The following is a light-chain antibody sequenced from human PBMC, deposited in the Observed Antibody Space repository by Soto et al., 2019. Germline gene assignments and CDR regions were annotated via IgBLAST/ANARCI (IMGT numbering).Light chain of an antibody. V-gene: IGKV3D-15*01. CDR3: QQYNKWPLT. Sequence: IVMTQSPATLSVSPGEGATLSCRASETISRDLAWYQQKPGQSPRLLIFGAFTRATGVPVRFSGSGSGTEFPITVSSLQSEDVAVYFCQQYNKWPLTFGGGTRVEIK. CDR1: ETISRD. CDR2: GAF. J-gene: IGKJ4*01.